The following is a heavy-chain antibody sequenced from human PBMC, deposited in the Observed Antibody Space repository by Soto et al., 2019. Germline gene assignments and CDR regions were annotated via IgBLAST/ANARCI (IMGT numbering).Heavy chain of an antibody. D-gene: IGHD4-17*01. Sequence: QVQLQESGPGLVKPSETLSLTCTLSGGSLSTYYWSWIRQPPGKGLELIGYVYYNGGTKYKHNPSLESRVTICVDTSKDQFSLKPTSATPADTAIYFCATFPDYGAHVGPWGQGTLVTVSS. CDR1: GGSLSTYY. CDR2: VYYNGGT. J-gene: IGHJ5*02. CDR3: ATFPDYGAHVGP. V-gene: IGHV4-59*08.